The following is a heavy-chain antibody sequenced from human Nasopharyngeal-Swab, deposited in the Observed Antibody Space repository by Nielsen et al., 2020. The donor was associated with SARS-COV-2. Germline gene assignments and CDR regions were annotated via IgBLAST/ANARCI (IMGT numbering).Heavy chain of an antibody. J-gene: IGHJ6*02. CDR3: ARRRYNWNLDSDYYGMDV. V-gene: IGHV5-51*01. CDR2: IYPGDSDT. Sequence: VRQMPGKGLEWLGIIYPGDSDTRYSPSFQGQVTISADKSISTAYLQWSSLKASDTAMYYCARRRYNWNLDSDYYGMDVWGQGTTVTVSS. D-gene: IGHD1-20*01.